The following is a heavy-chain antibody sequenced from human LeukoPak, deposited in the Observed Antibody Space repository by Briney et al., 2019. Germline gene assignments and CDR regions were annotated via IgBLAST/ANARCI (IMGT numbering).Heavy chain of an antibody. J-gene: IGHJ6*03. CDR3: ARVPGYCSSGRCVWNDHYHMDV. D-gene: IGHD2-15*01. Sequence: PGGSLRLSCAASGFIFSDYYMSGIRQAPGKGLEWVSYITSSGATIYYADSVKGRFTISRDNAKNSLYLQMNSLRAEDTAVYYCARVPGYCSSGRCVWNDHYHMDVWGKGTTVTVSS. CDR2: ITSSGATI. V-gene: IGHV3-11*04. CDR1: GFIFSDYY.